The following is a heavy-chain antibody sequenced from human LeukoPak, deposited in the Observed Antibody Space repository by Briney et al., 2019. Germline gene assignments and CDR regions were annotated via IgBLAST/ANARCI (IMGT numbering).Heavy chain of an antibody. J-gene: IGHJ5*02. CDR3: ARDTSGYSYGNWFDP. V-gene: IGHV4-4*07. Sequence: SETLSLTCTVSGGSISSYYWSWIRQPAGKGLEWIGRIYTSGSTNYNPSLKSRVTMSVDTSKNQFSLKLSSVTAEDTAVYYCARDTSGYSYGNWFDPWGQGTLVTVSS. CDR2: IYTSGST. D-gene: IGHD5-18*01. CDR1: GGSISSYY.